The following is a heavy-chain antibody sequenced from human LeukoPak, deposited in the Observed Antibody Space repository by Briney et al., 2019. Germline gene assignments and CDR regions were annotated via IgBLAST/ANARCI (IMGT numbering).Heavy chain of an antibody. J-gene: IGHJ5*02. V-gene: IGHV1-2*02. CDR1: EYTSSDFY. Sequence: ASVKVSCQASEYTSSDFYLNWVRQAPGQGLEWMGWINPYTGVTIYAQNFQGRVTMTWDASIGTGYVELTRLTSDDTALYYCATSPVTHTRDPWGQGTLVTVSS. CDR2: INPYTGVT. CDR3: ATSPVTHTRDP.